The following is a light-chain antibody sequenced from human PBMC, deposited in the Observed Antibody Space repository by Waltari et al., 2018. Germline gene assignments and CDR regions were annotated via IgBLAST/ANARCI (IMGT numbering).Light chain of an antibody. CDR3: ATWDDRLSGWL. CDR2: KND. Sequence: QSVLTQTPSASGTPGQRVTISRSGSSSHIGSHYLYWYQQLPGTAPNLLIYKNDQRPSGVPDRFSGSKSGTSASLAISGLRSEDEADYYCATWDDRLSGWLFGGGTKLTAL. CDR1: SSHIGSHY. J-gene: IGLJ3*02. V-gene: IGLV1-47*01.